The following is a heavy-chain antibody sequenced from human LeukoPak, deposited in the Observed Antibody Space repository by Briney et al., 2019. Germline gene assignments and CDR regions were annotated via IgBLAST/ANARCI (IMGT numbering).Heavy chain of an antibody. V-gene: IGHV3-7*01. D-gene: IGHD5-18*01. CDR3: ARDAGYGYDRFDY. CDR1: GFTFSSYW. J-gene: IGHJ4*02. CDR2: IKEDGSDK. Sequence: GGSLRLSCAASGFTFSSYWMSWVRQAPGKGLEWVANIKEDGSDKNYVVSMKGRFTISRDNAKNSLYLQMNSLRAEDTAVYYCARDAGYGYDRFDYWGQGTQVTVSS.